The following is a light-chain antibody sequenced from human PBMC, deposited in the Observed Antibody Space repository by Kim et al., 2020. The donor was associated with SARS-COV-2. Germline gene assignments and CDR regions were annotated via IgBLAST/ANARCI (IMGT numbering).Light chain of an antibody. Sequence: PGETVTLTCGSSTGAVTPTHYPYWFQQKPGEVPRTLIFDTGSRHSWTPARFSGSLSGDKAALTLAGALPEDEADYYCLLSFSGIRVFGGGTQLTVL. V-gene: IGLV7-46*01. CDR1: TGAVTPTHY. J-gene: IGLJ3*02. CDR2: DTG. CDR3: LLSFSGIRV.